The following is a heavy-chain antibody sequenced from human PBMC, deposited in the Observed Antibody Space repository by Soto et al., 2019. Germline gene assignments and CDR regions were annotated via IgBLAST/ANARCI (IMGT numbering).Heavy chain of an antibody. J-gene: IGHJ2*01. CDR2: IYYSGST. Sequence: PGKWLEWIGSIYYSGSTYYNPSLKSRVTISVDTSKNQFSLKLSSLTAADTAVYYCARQGVFFQAEDGIRGELPVSAFLLNRSSDL. CDR3: ARQGVFFQAEDGIRGELPVSAFLLNRSSDL. D-gene: IGHD1-26*01. V-gene: IGHV4-39*01.